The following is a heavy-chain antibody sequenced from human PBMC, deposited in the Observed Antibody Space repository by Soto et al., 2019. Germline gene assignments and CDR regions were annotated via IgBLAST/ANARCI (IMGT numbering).Heavy chain of an antibody. J-gene: IGHJ3*02. CDR2: INAGNGNT. D-gene: IGHD3-3*01. V-gene: IGHV1-3*01. CDR1: GYTFTSYA. CDR3: AHRGYYDFWSGYYTDAFDI. Sequence: QVQLVQSGAEVKKPGASVKVSCKASGYTFTSYAMHWVRQAPGQRLEWMGWINAGNGNTKYSQKFQGRVTITRDTSASTAYMELSSLRSEDTAVYYCAHRGYYDFWSGYYTDAFDIWGQGTMVTVSS.